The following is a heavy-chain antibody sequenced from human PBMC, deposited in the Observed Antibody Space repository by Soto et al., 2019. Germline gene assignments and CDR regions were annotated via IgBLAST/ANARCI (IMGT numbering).Heavy chain of an antibody. CDR3: AKGPRGSSGYPEYFQH. CDR1: GFTFSSYA. D-gene: IGHD3-22*01. V-gene: IGHV3-23*01. Sequence: GGSLRLSCAASGFTFSSYAMSWVRQAPGKGLEWVSAISGSGGSTYYADSVKGRFTISRDNSKNPLYLQMNSLRAEDTAVYYCAKGPRGSSGYPEYFQHWGQGTLVTVSS. J-gene: IGHJ1*01. CDR2: ISGSGGST.